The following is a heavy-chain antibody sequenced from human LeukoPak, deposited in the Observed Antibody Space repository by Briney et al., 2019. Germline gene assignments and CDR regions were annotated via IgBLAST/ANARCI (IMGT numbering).Heavy chain of an antibody. D-gene: IGHD3-10*01. Sequence: GGSLRLSCAASGFTFSTNYMTWVRQAPGKGLEWVSFIYSDGSTYYSDSVKGRFTISRDNSKNTLYLQMNSLRAEDTAVYYCAREWRGSVDAFDIWGQGTMVTVSS. CDR1: GFTFSTNY. CDR3: AREWRGSVDAFDI. CDR2: IYSDGST. V-gene: IGHV3-53*01. J-gene: IGHJ3*02.